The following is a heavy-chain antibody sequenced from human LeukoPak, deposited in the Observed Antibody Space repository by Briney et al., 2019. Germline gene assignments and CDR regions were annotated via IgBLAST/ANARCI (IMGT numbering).Heavy chain of an antibody. J-gene: IGHJ4*02. CDR1: GFVFSTHV. V-gene: IGHV3-48*01. CDR2: ISSAGAK. CDR3: ARVPTVVTPFDS. D-gene: IGHD4-23*01. Sequence: GGSLRLSCAASGFVFSTHVMNWVRQAPGKGLEWISYISSAGAKFYADSVKGRFTISRDNAKNSLYLQMNSLRAEDTSVYYCARVPTVVTPFDSWGQGTLVTVSS.